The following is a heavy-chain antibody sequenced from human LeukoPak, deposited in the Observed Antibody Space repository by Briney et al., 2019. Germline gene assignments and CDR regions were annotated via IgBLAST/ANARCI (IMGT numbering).Heavy chain of an antibody. CDR3: AYGDGYNKYFDY. CDR2: IIPIFGTA. V-gene: IGHV1-69*13. D-gene: IGHD5-24*01. Sequence: GASVKVSCKASGYTFTSYGISWVRQAPGQGLEWMGGIIPIFGTANYAQKFQGRVTITADESTSTAYMELSSLRSEDTAVYYCAYGDGYNKYFDYWGQGTLVTVSS. CDR1: GYTFTSYG. J-gene: IGHJ4*02.